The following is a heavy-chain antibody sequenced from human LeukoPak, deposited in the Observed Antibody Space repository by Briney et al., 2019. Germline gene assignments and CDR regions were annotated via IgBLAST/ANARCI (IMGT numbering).Heavy chain of an antibody. D-gene: IGHD3-10*01. J-gene: IGHJ4*02. CDR3: ARGAGKLGRGFFDY. V-gene: IGHV1-2*02. CDR1: GYTFTGYY. CDR2: INPNSGGT. Sequence: GASVKVSCKASGYTFTGYYMHWVRQAPGQGLEWMGWINPNSGGTNYAQKFQGRVTMTRDTSISTAYMELSRLRSDDTAVYYCARGAGKLGRGFFDYWGQGTLATVSS.